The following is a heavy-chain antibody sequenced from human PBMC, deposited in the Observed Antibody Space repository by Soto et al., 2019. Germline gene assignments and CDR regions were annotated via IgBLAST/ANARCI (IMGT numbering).Heavy chain of an antibody. CDR1: GFTFSSYA. CDR3: VRDEAGYFDY. J-gene: IGHJ4*02. V-gene: IGHV3-23*01. Sequence: PGGSLRLSCAASGFTFSSYAMSWVRQAPGKGLVWVSDINSGGGSTYYADSVKGRFTISRDNAKNTLYLQMNSLRAEDTAIYYCVRDEAGYFDYWGQGTLVTVSS. CDR2: INSGGGST. D-gene: IGHD6-19*01.